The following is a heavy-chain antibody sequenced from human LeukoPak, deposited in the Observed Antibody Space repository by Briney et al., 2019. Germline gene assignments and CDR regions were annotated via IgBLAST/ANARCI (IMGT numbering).Heavy chain of an antibody. J-gene: IGHJ4*02. V-gene: IGHV3-23*01. CDR2: ISGSGGRT. CDR1: GITLSNYG. Sequence: GGSLRLSCAVSGITLSNYGMSWVRQAPGRGLEWVAGISGSGGRTNYADSVKGRFPISRDNRKNTLYLQMNSLRAEDTAVYFCAKRGVVIRVILVGFHKEAYYFDSWGQGALVTVSS. CDR3: AKRGVVIRVILVGFHKEAYYFDS. D-gene: IGHD3-22*01.